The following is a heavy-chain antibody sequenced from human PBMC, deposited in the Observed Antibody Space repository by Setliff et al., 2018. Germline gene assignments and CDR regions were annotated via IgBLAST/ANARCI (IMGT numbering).Heavy chain of an antibody. Sequence: SVKVSCKASGGTFSSYAISWVRQAPGQGPEWMGGIIPILGIANYAQKFQGRVTITADKSTSTAYMELSSLRSEDTAVYYCARGVVVPAAIGRGFGPWGQGTLVTVSS. J-gene: IGHJ5*02. D-gene: IGHD2-2*02. CDR1: GGTFSSYA. V-gene: IGHV1-69*10. CDR2: IIPILGIA. CDR3: ARGVVVPAAIGRGFGP.